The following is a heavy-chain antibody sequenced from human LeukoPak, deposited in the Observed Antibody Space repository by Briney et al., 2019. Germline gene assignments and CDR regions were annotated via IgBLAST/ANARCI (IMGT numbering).Heavy chain of an antibody. Sequence: SETLSFTCTVSGGSVSSGSYYWSWIRQPPGKGLEWIGYIYYSGSTNYNPSLKSRVTISVDTSENQFSLKLSSVTGADTAVYYCARSLGTTVPQNGLDYWGQGTLVTVSS. CDR3: ARSLGTTVPQNGLDY. J-gene: IGHJ4*02. CDR2: IYYSGST. V-gene: IGHV4-61*01. CDR1: GGSVSSGSYY. D-gene: IGHD4-11*01.